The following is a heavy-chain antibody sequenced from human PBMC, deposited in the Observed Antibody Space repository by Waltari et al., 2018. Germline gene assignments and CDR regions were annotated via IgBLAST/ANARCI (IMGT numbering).Heavy chain of an antibody. D-gene: IGHD2-21*01. CDR1: GLRCNSYG. V-gene: IGHV3-30*02. Sequence: QVQLVESGGGVVQPGGSLRLVCAASGLRCNSYGMHWVRQAPGKGLEWVAIIRFDGIEEYYSDSVQGRFTISRDTSKNTLYLQMNSLRPEDTAIYYCARDLRDHYFDYWGQGTLVTVYS. J-gene: IGHJ4*02. CDR2: IRFDGIEE. CDR3: ARDLRDHYFDY.